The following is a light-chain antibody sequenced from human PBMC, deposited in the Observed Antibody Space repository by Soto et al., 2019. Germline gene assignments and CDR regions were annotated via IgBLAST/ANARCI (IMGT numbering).Light chain of an antibody. Sequence: QSALTQPASVSGSPGQSITISCSGTSSDVGGYDYVSWYQQHPGKAPKLMIYDVTNRPSGVCNRFSGSKSGNTASLTISGLPAEDEAAYYCSSYTSSSTLVFGGGTKLTVL. CDR2: DVT. V-gene: IGLV2-14*01. CDR3: SSYTSSSTLV. J-gene: IGLJ2*01. CDR1: SSDVGGYDY.